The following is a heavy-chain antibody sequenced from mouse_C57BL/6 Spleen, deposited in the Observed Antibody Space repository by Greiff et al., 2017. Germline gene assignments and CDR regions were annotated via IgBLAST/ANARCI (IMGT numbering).Heavy chain of an antibody. V-gene: IGHV1-26*01. CDR3: ARSGGGYYSWFAY. D-gene: IGHD2-3*01. J-gene: IGHJ3*01. CDR1: GYTFTDYY. CDR2: INPNNGGT. Sequence: EVQLQQSGPELVKPGASVKISCKASGYTFTDYYMNWVKQSNGKSLEWIGDINPNNGGTSYNQKFKGKATVTVDKSSSTAYMELRSLTSEDSAVDYGARSGGGYYSWFAYWGQGTLVTVSA.